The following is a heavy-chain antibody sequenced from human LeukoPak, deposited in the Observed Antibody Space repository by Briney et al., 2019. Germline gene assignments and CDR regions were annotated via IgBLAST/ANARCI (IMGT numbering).Heavy chain of an antibody. CDR3: ARTPYSNYYYYYLDV. V-gene: IGHV5-51*01. J-gene: IGHJ6*03. Sequence: GEPLKIYCQGSGYSFTSYWIGWVRQMPGKGLEWMGIIYPGDSDTRYSPSFQGQVTISADNSISTAYLQWSSLKASDTAMYYCARTPYSNYYYYYLDVWGTGTTVNVSS. D-gene: IGHD4-11*01. CDR1: GYSFTSYW. CDR2: IYPGDSDT.